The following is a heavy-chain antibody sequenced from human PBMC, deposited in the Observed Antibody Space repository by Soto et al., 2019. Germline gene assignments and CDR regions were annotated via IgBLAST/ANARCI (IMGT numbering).Heavy chain of an antibody. CDR2: FYSGGST. CDR1: GFTVSSNY. V-gene: IGHV3-53*01. J-gene: IGHJ3*02. Sequence: PGGSLRLSCEASGFTVSSNYMNWVRQAPGKGLEWVSVFYSGGSTSYADSVKGRFTISRDVSKNTLYLQMNNLTADDTAVYYCARESTNNNDYGRDAFDIWGPGTMVTVSS. CDR3: ARESTNNNDYGRDAFDI. D-gene: IGHD4-17*01.